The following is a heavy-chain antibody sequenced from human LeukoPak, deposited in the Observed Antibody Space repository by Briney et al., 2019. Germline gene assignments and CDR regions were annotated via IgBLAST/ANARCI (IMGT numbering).Heavy chain of an antibody. CDR2: MSYDGFSK. CDR1: GIAFSNSI. Sequence: GGSLRLSCVASGIAFSNSIMHWVRQAPGKELEWVSAMSYDGFSKYYADSMKGRLTISRDDSKNTVYLQMKSLRPEDTAVYYCAREGHTSGYCGTFDVWGQGTTVAVS. D-gene: IGHD3-22*01. CDR3: AREGHTSGYCGTFDV. V-gene: IGHV3-30*04. J-gene: IGHJ3*01.